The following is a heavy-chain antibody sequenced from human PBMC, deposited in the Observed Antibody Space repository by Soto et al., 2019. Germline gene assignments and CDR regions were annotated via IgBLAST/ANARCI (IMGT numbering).Heavy chain of an antibody. CDR3: ASSQAGGHITAAVH. CDR2: VYHSGST. D-gene: IGHD1-20*01. V-gene: IGHV4-59*12. J-gene: IGHJ4*02. CDR1: GGSISSYY. Sequence: PSETLSLTCTVSGGSISSYYWSWIRQPPGKGLEWVGYVYHSGSTYYNPSLKSRVTISVDRSKNQFSLKLSSVTAADTAVYDCASSQAGGHITAAVHWGQGTLVTVSS.